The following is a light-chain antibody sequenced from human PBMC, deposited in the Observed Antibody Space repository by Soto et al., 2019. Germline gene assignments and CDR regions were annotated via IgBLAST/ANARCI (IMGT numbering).Light chain of an antibody. Sequence: QSVLTQPASVSGSPGQSIAISCTGTSSVVGGYNYVSWYQQHPGKAPKFIIYDVSSRPSGVSDRFSGSKSGNTASLTISGLQAEYEADYYCSSYTSDSTYVLGSGTKVTVL. CDR3: SSYTSDSTYV. CDR2: DVS. CDR1: SSVVGGYNY. V-gene: IGLV2-14*01. J-gene: IGLJ1*01.